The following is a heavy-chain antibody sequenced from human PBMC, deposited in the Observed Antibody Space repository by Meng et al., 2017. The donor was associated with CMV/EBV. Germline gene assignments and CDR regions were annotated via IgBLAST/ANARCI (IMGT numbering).Heavy chain of an antibody. D-gene: IGHD6-13*01. V-gene: IGHV1-69*10. Sequence: SVKVSCKASGGTFSSYAISWVRQAPGHGLEWMGGIIPILGIANYAQKFQGRVTITADKSTSTAYMELSSLRSEDTAVYYCAREAIAAAGTLYFQHWGQGTLVTVSS. CDR2: IIPILGIA. CDR1: GGTFSSYA. CDR3: AREAIAAAGTLYFQH. J-gene: IGHJ1*01.